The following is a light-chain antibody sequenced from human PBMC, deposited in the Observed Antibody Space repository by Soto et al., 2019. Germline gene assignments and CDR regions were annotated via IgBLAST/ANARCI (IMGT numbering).Light chain of an antibody. CDR1: QSVSSN. J-gene: IGKJ4*01. CDR2: GVS. Sequence: EIVMTQSPATLSVSPGERATLSCRASQSVSSNLAWYQQKPGQAPRLLIYGVSTRATGIPARFSGSGSGTEFTLTISSLQPDDSATYYCQQHSNYPLTFGGGTKVEIK. V-gene: IGKV3-15*01. CDR3: QQHSNYPLT.